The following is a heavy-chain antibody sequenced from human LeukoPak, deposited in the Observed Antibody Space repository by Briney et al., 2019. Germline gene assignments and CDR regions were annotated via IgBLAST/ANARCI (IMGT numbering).Heavy chain of an antibody. CDR1: GFTFSTYD. Sequence: PGGSLRLSCAASGFTFSTYDMHWVRQTTGKGLEWVSAIDTAGGTYYPDSVKGRFTISRENAKNSFYLQMNSLRAGDTAAYYCAREGFCGGDCPGYFDLWGRGTLVTVSS. D-gene: IGHD2-21*02. CDR2: IDTAGGT. CDR3: AREGFCGGDCPGYFDL. J-gene: IGHJ2*01. V-gene: IGHV3-13*04.